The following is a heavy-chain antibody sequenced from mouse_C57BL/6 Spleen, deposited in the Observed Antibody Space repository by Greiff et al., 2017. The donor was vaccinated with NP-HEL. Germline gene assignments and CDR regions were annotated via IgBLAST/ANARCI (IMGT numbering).Heavy chain of an antibody. J-gene: IGHJ3*01. CDR3: AREGAYDYEGFAY. Sequence: VQLKESGPGLVKPSQSLSLTCSVTGYSITSGYYWNWIRQFPGNKLEWMGYISYDGSNNYNPSLKNRISITRDTSKNQFFLKLNSVTTEDTATYYCAREGAYDYEGFAYWGQGTLVTVSA. D-gene: IGHD2-4*01. V-gene: IGHV3-6*01. CDR2: ISYDGSN. CDR1: GYSITSGYY.